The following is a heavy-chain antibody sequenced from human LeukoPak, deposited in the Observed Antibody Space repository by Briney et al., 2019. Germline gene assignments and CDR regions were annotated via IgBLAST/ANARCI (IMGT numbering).Heavy chain of an antibody. V-gene: IGHV3-7*01. CDR3: AKDPWYSSSWYYSYFDY. CDR2: IKQDGSEK. D-gene: IGHD6-13*01. Sequence: GGSLRLSCAASGFTFSSYWMSWVRQAPGKGLEWVANIKQDGSEKYYVDSVKGRFTISRDNAKNSLYLQMNSLRAEDTAVYYCAKDPWYSSSWYYSYFDYWGQGTLVTVSS. J-gene: IGHJ4*02. CDR1: GFTFSSYW.